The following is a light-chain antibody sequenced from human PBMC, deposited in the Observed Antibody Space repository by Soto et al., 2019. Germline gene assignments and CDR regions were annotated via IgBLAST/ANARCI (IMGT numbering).Light chain of an antibody. J-gene: IGKJ1*01. Sequence: DIQMTQSPSTLSASVGDRVTITCRASQSISIWLAWYQQKPGKAPKLLIYKASSLESGVPSRFSGSGSGTEFTRTISSLQPDEFATYYCQQYNSYSSNSLTFGQGTKVEFK. CDR1: QSISIW. CDR3: QQYNSYSSNSLT. V-gene: IGKV1-5*03. CDR2: KAS.